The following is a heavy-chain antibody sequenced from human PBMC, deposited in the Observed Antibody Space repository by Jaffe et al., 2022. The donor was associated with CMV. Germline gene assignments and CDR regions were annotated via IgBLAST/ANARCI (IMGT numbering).Heavy chain of an antibody. V-gene: IGHV1-46*01. CDR2: INPSGGST. D-gene: IGHD1-26*01. J-gene: IGHJ6*02. CDR1: GYTFTSYY. CDR3: ARDGGVGAESSTDYYYYGMDV. Sequence: QVQLVQSGAEVKKPGASVKVSCKASGYTFTSYYMHWVRQAPGQGLEWMGIINPSGGSTSYAQKFQGRVTMTRDTSTSTVYMELSSLRSEDTAVYYCARDGGVGAESSTDYYYYGMDVWGQGTTVTVSS.